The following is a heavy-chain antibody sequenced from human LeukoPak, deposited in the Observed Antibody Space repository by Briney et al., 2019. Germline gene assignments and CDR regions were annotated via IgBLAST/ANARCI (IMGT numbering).Heavy chain of an antibody. CDR2: IKSKTDGGTT. D-gene: IGHD5-18*01. CDR1: GFIFSNAW. CDR3: ARDRGYFY. V-gene: IGHV3-15*01. Sequence: GGSLRLSCAASGFIFSNAWMSWVRQAPGKGLEWVGRIKSKTDGGTTDYAAPVKGRFTISRDDSKNTLYLQMNSLRAEDTAVYYCARDRGYFYWGQGTLVTVSS. J-gene: IGHJ4*02.